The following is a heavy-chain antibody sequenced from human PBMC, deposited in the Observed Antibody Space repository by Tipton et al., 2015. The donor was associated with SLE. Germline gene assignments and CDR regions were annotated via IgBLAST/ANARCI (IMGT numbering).Heavy chain of an antibody. Sequence: SLRLSCAAPGFTFSSYSMNWVRQAPGKGLEWVSYISSSSSTIYYADSVKGRFTISRDNAKNSLYLQMNSLRAEDTAVYYCARFDILSLYAFDIWGQGTMVTVSS. CDR1: GFTFSSYS. V-gene: IGHV3-48*04. CDR3: ARFDILSLYAFDI. D-gene: IGHD3-9*01. J-gene: IGHJ3*02. CDR2: ISSSSSTI.